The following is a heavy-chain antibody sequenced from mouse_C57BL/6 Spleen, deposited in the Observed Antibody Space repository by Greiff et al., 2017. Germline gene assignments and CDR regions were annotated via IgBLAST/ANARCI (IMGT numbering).Heavy chain of an antibody. Sequence: QVQLQQSGPGLVQPSQSLSITCTVSGFSLTSYGVHWVRQPPGKGLEWLGVIWGGGSTDYNAAFISRLSISKDNSKSQVFFKMNSLQADDTAIYYCAKEAYYYGPFDYWGQGTTLTVSS. CDR1: GFSLTSYG. CDR3: AKEAYYYGPFDY. J-gene: IGHJ2*01. CDR2: IWGGGST. V-gene: IGHV2-4*01. D-gene: IGHD1-1*01.